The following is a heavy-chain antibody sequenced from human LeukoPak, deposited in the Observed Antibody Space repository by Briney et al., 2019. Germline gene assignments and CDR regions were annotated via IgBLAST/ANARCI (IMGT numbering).Heavy chain of an antibody. CDR1: GFSFRSNE. V-gene: IGHV3-48*03. CDR3: AREGPYDGSDGDAFDI. Sequence: GSLRLSCAASGFSFRSNEMNWVRQAPGEGLEWVSQISGSGNIIYYADSVKGRFSISRDNAKNSLYLQMNSLRAEDTAVYYCAREGPYDGSDGDAFDIWGQGTMVTVSS. CDR2: ISGSGNII. J-gene: IGHJ3*02. D-gene: IGHD2-15*01.